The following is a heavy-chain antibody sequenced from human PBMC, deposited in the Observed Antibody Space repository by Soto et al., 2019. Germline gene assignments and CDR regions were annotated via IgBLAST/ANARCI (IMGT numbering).Heavy chain of an antibody. V-gene: IGHV1-69*13. D-gene: IGHD5-12*01. J-gene: IGHJ3*02. CDR2: IIPIFGTA. CDR3: ARDSTMATPGPDAFDI. CDR1: VGTFSSYA. Sequence: GASVKVSCKASVGTFSSYAISCVRQAPGQGLEWMGGIIPIFGTANYAQKFQGRVTITADESTSTAYMELSSLRSEDTAVYYCARDSTMATPGPDAFDIWGQGTMVTVSS.